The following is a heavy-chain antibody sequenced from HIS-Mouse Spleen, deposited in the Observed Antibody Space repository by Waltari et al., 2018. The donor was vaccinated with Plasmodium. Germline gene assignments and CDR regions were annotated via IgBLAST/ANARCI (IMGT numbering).Heavy chain of an antibody. Sequence: EVQLVRSGAEVKKPGESLKISCKGSGYSFTSYWIGWVRQMPGKGLEWMGIIYPGDSDTRYSPSFQGQVTISADKSISTAYLQWSSLKASDTAMYYCARHSPYYDFWSGYYRGYFDYWGQGTLVTVSS. J-gene: IGHJ4*02. D-gene: IGHD3-3*01. CDR2: IYPGDSDT. CDR1: GYSFTSYW. CDR3: ARHSPYYDFWSGYYRGYFDY. V-gene: IGHV5-51*01.